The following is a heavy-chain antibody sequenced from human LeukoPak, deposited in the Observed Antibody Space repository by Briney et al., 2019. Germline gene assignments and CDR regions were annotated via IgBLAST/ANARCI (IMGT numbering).Heavy chain of an antibody. D-gene: IGHD1-26*01. V-gene: IGHV1-58*01. CDR3: AALTYIVGATTFDY. J-gene: IGHJ4*02. Sequence: ASVKVSCKASGFTFTSSAVQWVRQARGQRLEWIGWIVVGGGNTIYAQKFQERVTITRDMSTSTAYMELSSLRSEDTAVYYCAALTYIVGATTFDYWGQGTLVTVSS. CDR2: IVVGGGNT. CDR1: GFTFTSSA.